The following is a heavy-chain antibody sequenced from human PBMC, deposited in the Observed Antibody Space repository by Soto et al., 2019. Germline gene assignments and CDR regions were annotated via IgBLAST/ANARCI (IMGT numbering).Heavy chain of an antibody. V-gene: IGHV4-31*03. CDR2: VHASGNT. CDR3: VRGFVEAAMAFDY. D-gene: IGHD5-18*01. Sequence: QVQLQESGPGLVQPSQTLSLTCSVSGGSINNGVYFWSWIRQHPGKGLEWIGYVHASGNTYYNPSLKGRVAMSIYTSKNQFYLNLKSVTAADTAVFYCVRGFVEAAMAFDYWGPGTLITVSS. CDR1: GGSINNGVYF. J-gene: IGHJ4*02.